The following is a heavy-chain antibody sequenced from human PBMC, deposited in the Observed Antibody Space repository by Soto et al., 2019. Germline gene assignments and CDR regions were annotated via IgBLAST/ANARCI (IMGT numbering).Heavy chain of an antibody. J-gene: IGHJ6*02. V-gene: IGHV4-31*03. CDR2: IYYSGST. CDR3: ARDRGVEQLVPPSYYYYGMDV. D-gene: IGHD6-6*01. CDR1: GGSISSGGYY. Sequence: SDTLSLTCTVSGGSISSGGYYWSWIRQHPGKGLEWIGYIYYSGSTYYNPSLKSRVTISVDTSKNQFSLKLSSVTAADTAVYYCARDRGVEQLVPPSYYYYGMDVWGQGTTVTVSS.